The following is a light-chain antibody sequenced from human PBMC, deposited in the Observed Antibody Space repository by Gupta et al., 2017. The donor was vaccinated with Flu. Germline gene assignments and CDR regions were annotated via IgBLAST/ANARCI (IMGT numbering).Light chain of an antibody. CDR2: GRN. Sequence: SSNNGSNAVNGYQQGPGTSPKLLIDGRNQRPSGVPDRLAGSKSGTSASLASRGLQSEDEADYYCAAWDDSLNGHYVFGTGTKVTVL. J-gene: IGLJ1*01. CDR1: SSNNGSNA. V-gene: IGLV1-44*01. CDR3: AAWDDSLNGHYV.